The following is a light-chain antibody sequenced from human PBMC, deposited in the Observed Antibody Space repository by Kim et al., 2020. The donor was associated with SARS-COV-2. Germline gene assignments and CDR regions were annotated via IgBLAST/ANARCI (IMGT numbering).Light chain of an antibody. CDR2: GAS. Sequence: EIVMTQSPVTLSVSPGERATLSCRASQSVSGNLAWYQQKPGQAPRLLIYGASTRATGIPARFSGSGSGTEYTLIISSLRSEDFAVYYCQQYNNWPPWTFGQGTKVDIK. J-gene: IGKJ1*01. CDR1: QSVSGN. V-gene: IGKV3-15*01. CDR3: QQYNNWPPWT.